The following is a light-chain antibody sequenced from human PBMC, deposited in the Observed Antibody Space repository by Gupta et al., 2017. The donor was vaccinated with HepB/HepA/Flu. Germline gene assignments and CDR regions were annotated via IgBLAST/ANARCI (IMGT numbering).Light chain of an antibody. V-gene: IGKV2D-29*01. CDR2: EVS. Sequence: DIVMTQTPLSLSVTPGQPASISCKSSESLLHSDGKTYLSWYLQKPGQPPQLLIYEVSNRCSGVPDRFSGSGSGTDFTLKISRVEAEDVGIYYCVQAAEVPQTFGQGTMLEIK. CDR3: VQAAEVPQT. CDR1: ESLLHSDGKTY. J-gene: IGKJ1*01.